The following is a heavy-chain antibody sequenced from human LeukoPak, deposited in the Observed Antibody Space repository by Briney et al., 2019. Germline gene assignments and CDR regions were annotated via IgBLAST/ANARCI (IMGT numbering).Heavy chain of an antibody. Sequence: SETLSLTCTVSGGSISSGSYYWSWIRQPAGKGLEWIGRIYTSGSTNYNPSLKSRVTISVDTSKNQFSLKLSSVTAADTAVYYCARVSEGSGSKLLNYYYYYMDVWGKGTTVTVSS. D-gene: IGHD3-10*01. J-gene: IGHJ6*03. CDR1: GGSISSGSYY. CDR2: IYTSGST. CDR3: ARVSEGSGSKLLNYYYYYMDV. V-gene: IGHV4-61*02.